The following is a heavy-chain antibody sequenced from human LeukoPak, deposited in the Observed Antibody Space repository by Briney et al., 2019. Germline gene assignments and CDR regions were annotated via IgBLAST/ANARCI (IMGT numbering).Heavy chain of an antibody. J-gene: IGHJ4*02. D-gene: IGHD6-19*01. CDR2: IYSGGST. V-gene: IGHV3-66*01. Sequence: GGSLRLSCAASGFTVSSNYMSWVRQAPGKGLEWVSVIYSGGSTYYADSVKGRFTISRDNSKNTLYLQMNSLRAEDTAVYYCARVYSSGWYPEPQKYFDYWGQGTLVTVSS. CDR3: ARVYSSGWYPEPQKYFDY. CDR1: GFTVSSNY.